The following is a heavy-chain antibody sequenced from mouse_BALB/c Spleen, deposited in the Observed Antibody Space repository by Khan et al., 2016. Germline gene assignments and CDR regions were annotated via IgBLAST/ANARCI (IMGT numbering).Heavy chain of an antibody. CDR3: AKRHYYGSSYVAMDY. Sequence: QVQLQQSGAELVRPGTSVKVSCKASGYAFTNYLIEWVKQRPGQGLEWIGVINPGSGGTKYNEKFKGKATLTADKSSSTAYMQLSSLTADDSAVYFCAKRHYYGSSYVAMDYWGQGTSVTVSS. J-gene: IGHJ4*01. V-gene: IGHV1-54*01. CDR2: INPGSGGT. D-gene: IGHD1-1*01. CDR1: GYAFTNYL.